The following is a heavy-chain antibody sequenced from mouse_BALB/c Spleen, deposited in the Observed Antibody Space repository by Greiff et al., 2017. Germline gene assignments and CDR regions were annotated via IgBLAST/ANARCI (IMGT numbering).Heavy chain of an antibody. Sequence: EVQVEGSGPSLVKPSQTLSLTCSVTGDSFTSCYWNWVRKFPGNKLEYMGYISYSGSTYYNPTLISRISITLDTSKNQYYLQLNTVTTEDTATYYCARRGPYCYAMDYWGQGTSVTVSS. J-gene: IGHJ4*01. CDR2: ISYSGST. CDR3: ARRGPYCYAMDY. V-gene: IGHV3-8*02. CDR1: GDSFTSCY.